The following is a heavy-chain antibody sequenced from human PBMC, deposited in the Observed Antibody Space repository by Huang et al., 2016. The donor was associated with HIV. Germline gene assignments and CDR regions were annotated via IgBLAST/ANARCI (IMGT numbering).Heavy chain of an antibody. CDR3: TKGYSGVSVYAFDI. J-gene: IGHJ3*02. D-gene: IGHD2-15*01. CDR2: SGNRADSYTT. CDR1: GFTLSDHY. V-gene: IGHV3-72*01. Sequence: EEQLVESGGGFVQPGGSLRLSCAGAGFTLSDHYIDWVRQAPGKGLEWVGRSGNRADSYTTEYAGSVKGRFAISRDDSKNSLYLHMNSLKTEDTAVYHCTKGYSGVSVYAFDIWGQGTMVTVSS.